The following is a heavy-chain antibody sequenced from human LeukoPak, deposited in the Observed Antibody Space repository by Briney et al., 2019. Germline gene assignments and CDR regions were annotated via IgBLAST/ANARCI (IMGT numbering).Heavy chain of an antibody. CDR2: IIPIFGTA. D-gene: IGHD1/OR15-1a*01. CDR1: GCTFSSYA. CDR3: ARGISPRNKGAFDY. Sequence: SVKVSCKASGCTFSSYAISWVRQAPGQGLEWMGRIIPIFGTANYAQKVQGRVTITTDESTSTAYMELSSLRSEDTAVYYCARGISPRNKGAFDYWGQGTLVTVSS. V-gene: IGHV1-69*05. J-gene: IGHJ4*02.